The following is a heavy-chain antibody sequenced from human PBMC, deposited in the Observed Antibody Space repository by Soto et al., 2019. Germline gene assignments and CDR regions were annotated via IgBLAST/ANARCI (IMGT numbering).Heavy chain of an antibody. V-gene: IGHV4-31*03. D-gene: IGHD6-13*01. CDR1: GGSISSGGYY. J-gene: IGHJ4*02. CDR3: ARDLAALPRAVDE. Sequence: SETLSLTCTVSGGSISSGGYYWSWIRQHPGKGLEWIGYIYYSGSTYYNPSLKSRVTISVDTSKNQFSLKLSSVTAADTAVYYCARDLAALPRAVDEWVRGTLVTVFS. CDR2: IYYSGST.